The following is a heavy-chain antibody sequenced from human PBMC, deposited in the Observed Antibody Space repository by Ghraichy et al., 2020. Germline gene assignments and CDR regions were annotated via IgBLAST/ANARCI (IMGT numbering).Heavy chain of an antibody. CDR1: GFTFSSYS. CDR2: ISSSSSYI. J-gene: IGHJ3*02. D-gene: IGHD3-22*01. V-gene: IGHV3-21*01. Sequence: GESLNISCAASGFTFSSYSMNWVRQAPGKGLEWVSSISSSSSYIYYADSVKGRFTISRDNAKNSLYLQMNSLRAEDTAVYYCAREGYYYDSSGYYRSFSFDIWGQGTMVTVSS. CDR3: AREGYYYDSSGYYRSFSFDI.